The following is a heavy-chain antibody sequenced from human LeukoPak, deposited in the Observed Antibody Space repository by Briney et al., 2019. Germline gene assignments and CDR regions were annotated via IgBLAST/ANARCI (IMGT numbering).Heavy chain of an antibody. CDR1: GFTFSSYA. D-gene: IGHD3-10*01. J-gene: IGHJ4*02. CDR2: ISYDGSNK. CDR3: ASKTGTYYFDY. Sequence: GGSLRLSCAASGFTFSSYAMHWVRQAPGKGLEWVAVISYDGSNKYYADSVKGRFTISRDNSKNTLYLQMDSLRAEDTAVYYSASKTGTYYFDYWGQGSLVTVSS. V-gene: IGHV3-30*01.